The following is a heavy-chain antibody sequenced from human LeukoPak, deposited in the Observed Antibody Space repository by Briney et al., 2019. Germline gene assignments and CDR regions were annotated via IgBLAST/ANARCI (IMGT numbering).Heavy chain of an antibody. CDR3: AVLPRTTRGY. CDR1: GFTFSSYW. Sequence: PGRSLRLSCAASGFTFSSYWMSWVRQAPGKGLEWVAYINRDGSETHYVDSVKGRFTISRDNAKNSLSLQMNSLRAEDTAVYYCAVLPRTTRGYWGQGTLVTVSS. D-gene: IGHD4-17*01. J-gene: IGHJ4*02. CDR2: INRDGSET. V-gene: IGHV3-7*05.